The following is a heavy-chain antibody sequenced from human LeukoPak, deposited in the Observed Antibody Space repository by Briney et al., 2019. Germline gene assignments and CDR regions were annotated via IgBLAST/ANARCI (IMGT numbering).Heavy chain of an antibody. V-gene: IGHV3-64*01. CDR2: ISANGGTT. J-gene: IGHJ4*02. CDR1: GFTFSTYA. Sequence: GGSLRLSCAASGFTFSTYAMHWVRQAPGKGLEYVSAISANGGTTFYAHSVTVRFTISRDNSKNTLYLQMGSLRAEDMAVYFCARYSGTYFDYWGQGTLVTVSS. D-gene: IGHD1-26*01. CDR3: ARYSGTYFDY.